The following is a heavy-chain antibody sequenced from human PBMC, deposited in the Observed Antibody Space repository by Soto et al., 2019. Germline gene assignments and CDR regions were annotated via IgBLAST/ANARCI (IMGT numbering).Heavy chain of an antibody. V-gene: IGHV3-30*04. Sequence: GGSLRLSCVGSGITLSRYAMHWVRQAPGRGLEWVAVISSDGKNKYYIDSVKGRFTVSRDSSNNALYLQLNDLRTEDTAVYYCARAYSSWYWFDPWGQGTLVTVSS. D-gene: IGHD6-13*01. J-gene: IGHJ5*02. CDR1: GITLSRYA. CDR3: ARAYSSWYWFDP. CDR2: ISSDGKNK.